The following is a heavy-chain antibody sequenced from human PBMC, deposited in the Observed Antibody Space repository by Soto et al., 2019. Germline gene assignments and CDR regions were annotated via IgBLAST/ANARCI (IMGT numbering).Heavy chain of an antibody. CDR3: ARDLWGYCGTACYPLDV. J-gene: IGHJ6*02. Sequence: QVQLQESGPGLVKPSETLSLTCTVSGGSISGYYWSWIRQPPGKGLEWLGYMYNTGSTVYNPSFKSRVTISVDTSTNQFSRKLNSVTAADTAVYYCARDLWGYCGTACYPLDVWGQGTTVTVSS. D-gene: IGHD2-21*02. V-gene: IGHV4-59*01. CDR1: GGSISGYY. CDR2: MYNTGST.